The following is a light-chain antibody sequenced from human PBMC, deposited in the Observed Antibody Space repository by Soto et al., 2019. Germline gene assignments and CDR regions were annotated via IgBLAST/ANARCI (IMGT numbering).Light chain of an antibody. J-gene: IGLJ1*01. Sequence: QSALTQPPSASGSPGQSVIISCTGTSSVIGFYNYVSWYQHHPGRAPKLIIYDVNKRPSGVPHRFSGSKSGNSASLTVSGLQAEDEADYYFSSYAGKNSLVFGTGTKVTVL. CDR2: DVN. CDR1: SSVIGFYNY. CDR3: SSYAGKNSLV. V-gene: IGLV2-8*01.